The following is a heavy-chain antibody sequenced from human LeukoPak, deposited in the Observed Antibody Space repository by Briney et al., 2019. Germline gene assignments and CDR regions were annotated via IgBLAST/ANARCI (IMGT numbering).Heavy chain of an antibody. J-gene: IGHJ5*02. Sequence: SETLSLTCTVSGGSIDTFFWTWIRQPPGKGLDWIGYVSYAGTSYNPSLKSRLTISLDTSKTQFFLNLTSVTAADTGVYYCARGARIAVAGYWFDPWGQGTLVTVSS. V-gene: IGHV4-59*01. CDR2: VSYAGT. CDR3: ARGARIAVAGYWFDP. CDR1: GGSIDTFF. D-gene: IGHD6-19*01.